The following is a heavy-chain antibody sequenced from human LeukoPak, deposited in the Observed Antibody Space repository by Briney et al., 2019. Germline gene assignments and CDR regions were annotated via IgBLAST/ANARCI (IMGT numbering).Heavy chain of an antibody. Sequence: ASVKVSCKASGYSFTAYYIHWVRQAPGQGLEWMGRINPTSGGTDYAQKFQGRVTMTRDTSINTAYMELNRLRSDDTATYYCARDGFPDYWGQGTLVIVPS. V-gene: IGHV1-2*06. D-gene: IGHD2-21*01. J-gene: IGHJ4*02. CDR2: INPTSGGT. CDR3: ARDGFPDY. CDR1: GYSFTAYY.